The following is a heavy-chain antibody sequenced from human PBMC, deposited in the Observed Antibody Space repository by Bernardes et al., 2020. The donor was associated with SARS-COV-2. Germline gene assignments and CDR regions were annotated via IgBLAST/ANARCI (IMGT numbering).Heavy chain of an antibody. Sequence: SETLSLTCTVSGGSISSSSYYWGWIRQPPGKGLEWIGSIYYSGSTYYNPSLKSRVTISVDTSKNQFSLKLSSVTAADTAVYYCARESEDCSSTSCYRHYYYYYMDVWGKGTTVTVSS. D-gene: IGHD2-2*01. CDR3: ARESEDCSSTSCYRHYYYYYMDV. V-gene: IGHV4-39*07. CDR1: GGSISSSSYY. J-gene: IGHJ6*03. CDR2: IYYSGST.